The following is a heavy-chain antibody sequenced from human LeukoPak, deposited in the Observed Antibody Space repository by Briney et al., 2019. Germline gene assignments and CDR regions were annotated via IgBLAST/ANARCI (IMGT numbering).Heavy chain of an antibody. D-gene: IGHD3-16*02. CDR3: ARGELSTTFDY. CDR1: GGSISSYY. J-gene: IGHJ4*02. Sequence: SETLSLTCTVSGGSISSYYWSWIRQPPGKGLEWIGYIYYCGSTNYNPSLKSRVTISVDTSKNQFSLKLSSVTAADTAVYYCARGELSTTFDYWGQGTLVTVSS. V-gene: IGHV4-59*01. CDR2: IYYCGST.